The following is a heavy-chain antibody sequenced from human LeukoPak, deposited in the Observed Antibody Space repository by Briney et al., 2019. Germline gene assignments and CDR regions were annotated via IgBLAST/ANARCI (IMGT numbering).Heavy chain of an antibody. J-gene: IGHJ5*02. Sequence: VASVKVSCKASGGTFSSYAISWVRQAPGQGLEWMGGIIPIFGTANYAQKFQGRVTITADESTSTACMELSSLRSEDTAVYYCARDSSGWSYNWFDPWGQGTLVTVSS. CDR3: ARDSSGWSYNWFDP. CDR2: IIPIFGTA. V-gene: IGHV1-69*13. D-gene: IGHD6-19*01. CDR1: GGTFSSYA.